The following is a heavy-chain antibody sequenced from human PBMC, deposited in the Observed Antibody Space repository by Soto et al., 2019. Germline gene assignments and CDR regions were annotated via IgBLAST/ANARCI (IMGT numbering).Heavy chain of an antibody. CDR1: GGSISSGGYY. CDR2: IYYSGST. CDR3: AREGSIAADLDP. Sequence: QVQLQESGPGLVKPSQTLSLTCTVSGGSISSGGYYWSWIRQHPGKGLEWIGYIYYSGSTYYNPSLKSRVTISVDTSKNQFALKLSSVTAADTAVYYCAREGSIAADLDPWGQGTLVTVSS. V-gene: IGHV4-31*03. J-gene: IGHJ5*02. D-gene: IGHD6-13*01.